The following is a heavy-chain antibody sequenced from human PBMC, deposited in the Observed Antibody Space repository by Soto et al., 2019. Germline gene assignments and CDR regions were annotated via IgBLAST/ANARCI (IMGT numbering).Heavy chain of an antibody. CDR1: GFTFSSYA. D-gene: IGHD3-16*01. J-gene: IGHJ5*02. V-gene: IGHV3-23*01. CDR3: AKDHTSSYDYVWGNWFDP. CDR2: ISGSGGST. Sequence: EVPLLESGGGLVQPGGSLRLSCAASGFTFSSYAMSWVRQAPGKGLEWVSAISGSGGSTYYADSVKGRFTISRDNSKNTLYLQMNSLRAEDTAVYYCAKDHTSSYDYVWGNWFDPWGQGTLVTVSS.